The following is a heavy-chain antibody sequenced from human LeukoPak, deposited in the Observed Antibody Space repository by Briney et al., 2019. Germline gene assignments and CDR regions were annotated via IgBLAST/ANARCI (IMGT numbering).Heavy chain of an antibody. V-gene: IGHV5-51*01. CDR1: GYSFTSYW. J-gene: IGHJ6*03. Sequence: GESLQISCQGSGYSFTSYWIGWVRPMPGKGLEWMGIIYPGDSDTRYSPSFQGQVTISADKSISTAYLQWSSLKASDTAMYYCARGITGTSYYYYMDVWGKGTTVTVSS. CDR2: IYPGDSDT. D-gene: IGHD1-20*01. CDR3: ARGITGTSYYYYMDV.